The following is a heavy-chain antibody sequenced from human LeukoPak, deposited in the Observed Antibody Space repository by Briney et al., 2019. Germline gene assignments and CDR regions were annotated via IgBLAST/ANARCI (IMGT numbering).Heavy chain of an antibody. Sequence: PGGSLRLSCTASGFPFTSGFTFSDYYTSWIRQAPGKGLEWVSYISSTSAYTSYADSVKGRFTISRDNANNSLFLQMNGLRAEDTAIYYCARGGTGAFDYWGQGTLVTVSS. V-gene: IGHV3-11*06. CDR2: ISSTSAYT. CDR3: ARGGTGAFDY. CDR1: GFPFTSGFTFSDYY. D-gene: IGHD2-8*02. J-gene: IGHJ4*02.